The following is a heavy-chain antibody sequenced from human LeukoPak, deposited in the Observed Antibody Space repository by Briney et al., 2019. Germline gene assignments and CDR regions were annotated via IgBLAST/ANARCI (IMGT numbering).Heavy chain of an antibody. V-gene: IGHV3-74*01. CDR3: ARDRAESNWTNHTLFDS. Sequence: GGSLRLSCEASGFTFRDYWMHWVRQAQGKGLVWVSRINGDESSRAYADSVKGRFTISRDNAWNTLYLQMNSLRVEDTAIYYCARDRAESNWTNHTLFDSWGQGTPVTVSS. J-gene: IGHJ4*02. CDR1: GFTFRDYW. D-gene: IGHD1/OR15-1a*01. CDR2: INGDESSR.